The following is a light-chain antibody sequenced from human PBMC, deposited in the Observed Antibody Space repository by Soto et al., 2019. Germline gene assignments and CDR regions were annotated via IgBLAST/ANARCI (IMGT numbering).Light chain of an antibody. CDR2: GAS. Sequence: EIVMTQSPDTLSVSPGDTAALSCRTSQSVSSDLAWYQQKPGQAPRLLIYGASTRATGIPARFSGSGSGTEFTLTISSLQSEDFTVYYCHHYSSWPPYTFGQGTKVDIK. J-gene: IGKJ2*01. CDR3: HHYSSWPPYT. V-gene: IGKV3D-15*01. CDR1: QSVSSD.